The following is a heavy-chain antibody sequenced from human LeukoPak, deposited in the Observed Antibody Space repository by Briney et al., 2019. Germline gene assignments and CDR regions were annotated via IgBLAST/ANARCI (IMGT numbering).Heavy chain of an antibody. CDR1: GYIFTGHY. D-gene: IGHD5-24*01. CDR2: INPKTGGT. J-gene: IGHJ3*02. Sequence: GASVKVSCKASGYIFTGHYMNWVRQVPGQGLEWMGRINPKTGGTNYAQNFQGRVTTTRDTSISTTYMELSRLRPDDTAVYYCARVGDGLNDAFDIWGQGTMVTVSS. CDR3: ARVGDGLNDAFDI. V-gene: IGHV1-2*06.